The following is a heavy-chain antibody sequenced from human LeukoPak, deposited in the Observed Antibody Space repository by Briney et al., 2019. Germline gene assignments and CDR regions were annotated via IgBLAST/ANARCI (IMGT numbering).Heavy chain of an antibody. J-gene: IGHJ6*03. CDR3: ARALTAKCPYYMDV. CDR1: GGTFSSYA. V-gene: IGHV1-69*05. Sequence: ASVTVSCKASGGTFSSYAISWVRQAPGQGLEWMGGIIPIFGTANYAQKFQGRVTITTDESTSTAYMELSSLRSEDTAVYYCARALTAKCPYYMDVWGKGTTVTVSS. CDR2: IIPIFGTA. D-gene: IGHD5-18*01.